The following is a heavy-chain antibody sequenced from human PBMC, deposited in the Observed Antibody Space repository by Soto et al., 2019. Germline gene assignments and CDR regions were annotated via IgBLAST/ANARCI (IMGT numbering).Heavy chain of an antibody. CDR2: IYSGGTT. Sequence: EVQLVESGGGLVQPGGSLRLSCAASGFTVSSNYMSWVRQAPGKGLEWDSVIYSGGTTYYADSVKGRFTISRDNSKNTLYLQMNSVRAEDTAVYYCARNGDSSDYRGWFDPWGQGTLVTVSS. D-gene: IGHD3-22*01. J-gene: IGHJ5*02. CDR3: ARNGDSSDYRGWFDP. CDR1: GFTVSSNY. V-gene: IGHV3-66*01.